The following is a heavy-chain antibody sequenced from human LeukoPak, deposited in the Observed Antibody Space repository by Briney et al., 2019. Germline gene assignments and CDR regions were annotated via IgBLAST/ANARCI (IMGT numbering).Heavy chain of an antibody. V-gene: IGHV4-39*02. J-gene: IGHJ4*02. D-gene: IGHD5-18*01. CDR3: ARDTAGDRFDY. CDR1: GGSISSSSYY. Sequence: SETLSLTCTVSGGSISSSSYYWGWIRQPPGKGLEWIGSIYYSGSTYYNPSLKSRVTISVDTSKNQFSLKLSSVTAADTAVYYCARDTAGDRFDYCGQGTLVTVSS. CDR2: IYYSGST.